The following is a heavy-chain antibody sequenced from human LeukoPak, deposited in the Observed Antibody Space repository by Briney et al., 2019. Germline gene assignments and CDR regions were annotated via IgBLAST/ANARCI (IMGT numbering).Heavy chain of an antibody. Sequence: GASLEIFCKGSGYRFTSYWIGWLRQMPGKGLEWMGIIYPGDSDTRYSPSFQGQVTISADKSISAAYLQWSSLKASDTAMHYCARGLGSSWPYFVYWGQGTLVTVSS. CDR3: ARGLGSSWPYFVY. D-gene: IGHD6-13*01. CDR1: GYRFTSYW. CDR2: IYPGDSDT. V-gene: IGHV5-51*01. J-gene: IGHJ4*02.